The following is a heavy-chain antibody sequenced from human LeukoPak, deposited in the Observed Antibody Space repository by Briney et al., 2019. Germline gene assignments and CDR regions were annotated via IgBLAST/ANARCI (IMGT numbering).Heavy chain of an antibody. CDR2: ISSSGSTI. V-gene: IGHV3-48*04. Sequence: HSGGSLRLSCAASGFTFSSYWMSWVRQAPGKGLEWVSYISSSGSTIYYADSVKGRFTISRDNAKNSLYLQMNSLRAEDTAVYYCARDYGGSSPFDYWGQGTLVTVSS. CDR1: GFTFSSYW. J-gene: IGHJ4*02. D-gene: IGHD4-23*01. CDR3: ARDYGGSSPFDY.